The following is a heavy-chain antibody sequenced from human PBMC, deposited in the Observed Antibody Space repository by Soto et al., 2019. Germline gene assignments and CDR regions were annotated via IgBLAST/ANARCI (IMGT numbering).Heavy chain of an antibody. CDR1: GLTFSSYA. V-gene: IGHV3-30-3*01. Sequence: GGTLRLSCAAAGLTFSSYAMHWVRQAPGKGLEWVAVISYDGSNKYYADPVKGRFTIYRDNPKNTLYLQMNSLRAEEAAVYYCASDMEAVERYNWFDPWGQGTLVTASS. D-gene: IGHD1-1*01. J-gene: IGHJ5*02. CDR2: ISYDGSNK. CDR3: ASDMEAVERYNWFDP.